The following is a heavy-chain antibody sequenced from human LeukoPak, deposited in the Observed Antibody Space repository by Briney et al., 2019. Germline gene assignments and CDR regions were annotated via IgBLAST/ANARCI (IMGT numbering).Heavy chain of an antibody. CDR1: GFTFGDYA. Sequence: PGGSLRLSCTASGFTFGDYAMTWVRQAPGKGLEWVGFIASETYGGTAEYAAPVKGRFTISRDDSKNTLCLQMNSLKTEDTAVYYCTTGYSSSWTRAFDIWGQWTMVTVSS. D-gene: IGHD6-13*01. J-gene: IGHJ3*02. CDR3: TTGYSSSWTRAFDI. V-gene: IGHV3-49*04. CDR2: IASETYGGTA.